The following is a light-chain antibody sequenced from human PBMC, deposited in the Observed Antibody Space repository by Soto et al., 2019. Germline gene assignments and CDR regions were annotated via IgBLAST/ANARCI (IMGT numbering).Light chain of an antibody. J-gene: IGKJ5*01. CDR3: QQVNSYPLT. Sequence: DIQMTQSPATLSASIGDRVTITCRASQSISSWLAWYQQKPGKAPKLLIYKASSLESGVPSRFSGSGSGTEFTLTITSLQPEDFATYYCQQVNSYPLTFGQGTRLEIK. V-gene: IGKV1-5*03. CDR1: QSISSW. CDR2: KAS.